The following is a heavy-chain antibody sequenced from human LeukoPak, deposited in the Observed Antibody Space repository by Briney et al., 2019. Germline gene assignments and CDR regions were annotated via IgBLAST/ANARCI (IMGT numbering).Heavy chain of an antibody. CDR1: GFTFSSYG. D-gene: IGHD6-19*01. CDR3: AKGYSSGWYPQGY. Sequence: PGGTLRLSCAASGFTFSSYGMSWVRQAPGKGLEWVSAISGSGGSTYYADSVKGRFTISRDNSKNTLYLQMNSLRAEDTAVYYCAKGYSSGWYPQGYWGQGTLVTVSS. CDR2: ISGSGGST. J-gene: IGHJ4*02. V-gene: IGHV3-23*01.